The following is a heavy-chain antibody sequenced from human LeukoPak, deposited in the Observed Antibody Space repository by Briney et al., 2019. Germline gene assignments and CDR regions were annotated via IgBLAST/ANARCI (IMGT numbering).Heavy chain of an antibody. CDR3: ARDSIAAAHCFDY. Sequence: ASVKVSCKASGYTFTGYYIHRVRQAPGQGLEWMGWINPNSGGTDYAQKFQGRVTMTRDTSISTAYMELSRLRSDDTAVYYCARDSIAAAHCFDYWGQGTLVTVSS. J-gene: IGHJ4*02. D-gene: IGHD6-13*01. CDR1: GYTFTGYY. V-gene: IGHV1-2*02. CDR2: INPNSGGT.